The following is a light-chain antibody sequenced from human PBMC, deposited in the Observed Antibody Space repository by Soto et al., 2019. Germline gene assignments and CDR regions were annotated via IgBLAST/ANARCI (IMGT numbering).Light chain of an antibody. CDR1: QSISSY. J-gene: IGKJ5*01. CDR3: QQSYRTPIT. CDR2: AAS. Sequence: DIPMTQSPSSLSASVGDRVTITCRASQSISSYLNWYQQKPGKAPKLLIYAASSLQSGVPSRFSGIGSGTDFTLTISSRQPEDFATYYCQQSYRTPITFGQGTRLEIK. V-gene: IGKV1-39*01.